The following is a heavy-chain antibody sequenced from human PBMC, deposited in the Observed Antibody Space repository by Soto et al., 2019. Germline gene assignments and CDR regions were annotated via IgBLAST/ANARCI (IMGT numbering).Heavy chain of an antibody. CDR2: INQDGSER. Sequence: GGALRLSCAGSGLTFRNDWLSWVRQAPGKGLEWVANINQDGSERYYVDSVRGRFTISRDNVENSLYLQLDSLRPEDTAVYYCAVYGYGVSAAAYWGQGTLVTVSS. J-gene: IGHJ4*02. CDR1: GLTFRNDW. CDR3: AVYGYGVSAAAY. V-gene: IGHV3-7*03. D-gene: IGHD4-17*01.